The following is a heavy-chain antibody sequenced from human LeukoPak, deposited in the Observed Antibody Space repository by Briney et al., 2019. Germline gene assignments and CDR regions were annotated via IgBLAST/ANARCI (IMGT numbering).Heavy chain of an antibody. J-gene: IGHJ6*03. CDR1: GYTFTSYG. Sequence: GASVKVSCKASGYTFTSYGISWVRQAPGQGLEWMGWISAYNGNTNYAQKLQGRVTMTTDTSTSTAYMELRSLRSDDTAVYYCARGDVHSGSYAYYYSMDVWGKGTTVTVSS. CDR2: ISAYNGNT. D-gene: IGHD1-26*01. CDR3: ARGDVHSGSYAYYYSMDV. V-gene: IGHV1-18*01.